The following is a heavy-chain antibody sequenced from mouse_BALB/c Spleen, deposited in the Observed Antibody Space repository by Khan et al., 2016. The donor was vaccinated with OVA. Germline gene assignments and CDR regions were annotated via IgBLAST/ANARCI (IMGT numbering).Heavy chain of an antibody. D-gene: IGHD1-1*01. Sequence: QVQLKQSGAELVTPGASVKMSCKASGYTFTSYWMHWVKQRLGQGLEWFAETNPTNGRTYYNEKFKSKATLTVDKSSSTAYMLLSGRRFEDSAVDCGARIKKRVATYFDYGGQGTTLTVSS. CDR1: GYTFTSYW. J-gene: IGHJ2*01. CDR2: TNPTNGRT. CDR3: ARIKKRVATYFDY. V-gene: IGHV1S81*02.